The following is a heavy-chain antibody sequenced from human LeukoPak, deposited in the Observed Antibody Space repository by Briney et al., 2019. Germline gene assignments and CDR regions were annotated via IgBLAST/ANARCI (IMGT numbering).Heavy chain of an antibody. Sequence: GGSLRLSCAASGFTFSSYEINWVRQAPGKGLEWVGRIKSKTDGGTTDYAAPVKGRFTISRDDSKNTLYLQMNSLKTEDTAVYYCTTEREGYSSGWYSDYWGQGTLVTVSS. CDR2: IKSKTDGGTT. CDR1: GFTFSSYE. CDR3: TTEREGYSSGWYSDY. V-gene: IGHV3-15*01. J-gene: IGHJ4*02. D-gene: IGHD6-19*01.